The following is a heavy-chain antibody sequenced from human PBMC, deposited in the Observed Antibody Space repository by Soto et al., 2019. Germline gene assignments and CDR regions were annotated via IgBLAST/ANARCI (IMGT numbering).Heavy chain of an antibody. CDR2: INPSGGST. CDR3: ARVLATIDYYYYGMDV. V-gene: IGHV1-46*03. D-gene: IGHD5-12*01. Sequence: ASVKVSCKASGYTFTSYAMHWVRQAPGQGLEWMGIINPSGGSTSYAQKFQGRVTMTRDTSTSTVYMELSSLRSEDTAVYYCARVLATIDYYYYGMDVWGQGTTVTVSS. J-gene: IGHJ6*02. CDR1: GYTFTSYA.